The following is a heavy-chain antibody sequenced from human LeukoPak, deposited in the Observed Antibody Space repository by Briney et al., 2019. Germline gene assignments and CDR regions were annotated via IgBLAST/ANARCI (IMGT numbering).Heavy chain of an antibody. CDR1: GFTVNSNY. J-gene: IGHJ5*02. Sequence: GGSLRLSCAASGFTVNSNYMSWVRQAPGKGLEWVSVIYSGGSTYYADYVKGRFTISRNNSKNTLYLQMNSLRVEDTAVYYCARGSTWNWFDPWGQGTLVTVSS. CDR3: ARGSTWNWFDP. CDR2: IYSGGST. V-gene: IGHV3-53*04.